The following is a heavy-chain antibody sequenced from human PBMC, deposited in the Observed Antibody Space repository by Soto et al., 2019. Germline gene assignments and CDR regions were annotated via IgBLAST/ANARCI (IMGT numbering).Heavy chain of an antibody. D-gene: IGHD1-26*01. CDR1: GFTFSSYG. V-gene: IGHV3-33*01. J-gene: IGHJ4*02. Sequence: QVQLVESGGGVVQPGRSLRLSCAASGFTFSSYGMHWVRQAPGKGLEWVAVIWYDGSNKYYADSVKGRFTISRDNSKNTLYLQMNSLGAEDPAVYYCAGVGATAGFDYWGQGTLVTVSS. CDR3: AGVGATAGFDY. CDR2: IWYDGSNK.